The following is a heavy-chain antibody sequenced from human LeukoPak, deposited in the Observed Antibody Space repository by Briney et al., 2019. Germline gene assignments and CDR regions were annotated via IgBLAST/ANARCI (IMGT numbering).Heavy chain of an antibody. CDR2: IHYSGKT. CDR3: ARGHIVAAGITYYFDY. CDR1: GGSINNNNYY. V-gene: IGHV4-31*03. D-gene: IGHD6-13*01. J-gene: IGHJ4*02. Sequence: PSQTLSLTCTVSGGSINNNNYYWSWIRQHPGQGLEWIGYIHYSGKTFYNPSLKSRLTISVDTSNNQFSLKLTSVTAADTAVYYCARGHIVAAGITYYFDYWGQGTLVTVSS.